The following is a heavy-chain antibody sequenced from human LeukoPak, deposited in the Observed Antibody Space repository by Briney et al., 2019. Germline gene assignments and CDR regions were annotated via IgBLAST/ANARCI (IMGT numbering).Heavy chain of an antibody. CDR2: IKQDGSET. V-gene: IGHV3-7*01. CDR3: ASAVRQQQP. CDR1: GLTFSNYW. D-gene: IGHD6-13*01. Sequence: PGGSLRLSCAASGLTFSNYWMNWVRQAPGKGLEWVANIKQDGSETYYVDSVKGRFTISRDNAKNSLYLQMNSLRVEDTGVYYCASAVRQQQPWGQGTLVTVSS. J-gene: IGHJ5*02.